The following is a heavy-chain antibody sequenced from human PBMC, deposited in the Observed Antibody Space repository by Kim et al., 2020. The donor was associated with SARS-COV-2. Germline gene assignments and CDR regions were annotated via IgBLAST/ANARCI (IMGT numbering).Heavy chain of an antibody. CDR3: AREGTLRYFDGSPGGSAYGMDV. V-gene: IGHV3-48*02. Sequence: GGSLRLSCAASGFTFSSYSMNWVRQAPGKGLEWVSYISSSSSTIYYADSVKGRFTISRDNAKNSLYLQMNSLRDEDTAVYYCAREGTLRYFDGSPGGSAYGMDVWGQGTTVTVSS. CDR1: GFTFSSYS. CDR2: ISSSSSTI. J-gene: IGHJ6*02. D-gene: IGHD3-9*01.